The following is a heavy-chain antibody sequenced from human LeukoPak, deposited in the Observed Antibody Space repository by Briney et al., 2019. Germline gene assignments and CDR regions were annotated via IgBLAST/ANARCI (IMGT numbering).Heavy chain of an antibody. J-gene: IGHJ4*02. CDR3: AARHYYGSGSFWFDY. CDR2: INPSGGST. CDR1: GYTFTSYY. V-gene: IGHV1-46*01. Sequence: GASVKVSCKASGYTFTSYYMHWVRQAPGQGLEWMGIINPSGGSTSYAQKFQGRVTMTRDMSTSTVYMELSSLRSEDTAVYYCAARHYYGSGSFWFDYWGQGTLVTVSS. D-gene: IGHD3-10*01.